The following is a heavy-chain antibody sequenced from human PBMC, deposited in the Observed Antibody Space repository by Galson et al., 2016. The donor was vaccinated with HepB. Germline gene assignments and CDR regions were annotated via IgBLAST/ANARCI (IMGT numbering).Heavy chain of an antibody. CDR2: IYYSGST. V-gene: IGHV4-59*01. Sequence: ETLSLTCTVSGGSISSYYWSWIRQPPGKGLEWIGYIYYSGSTNYNPSLKSRVTTSVDTSKNQFSLTLSSVTAADTAVYYCARVRNYYDSSGYNRYFDYWGQGTLVTVSS. J-gene: IGHJ4*02. CDR3: ARVRNYYDSSGYNRYFDY. CDR1: GGSISSYY. D-gene: IGHD3-22*01.